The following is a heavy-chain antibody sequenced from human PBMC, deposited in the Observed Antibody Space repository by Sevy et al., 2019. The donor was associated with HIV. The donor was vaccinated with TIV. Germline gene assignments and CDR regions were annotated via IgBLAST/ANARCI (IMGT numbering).Heavy chain of an antibody. Sequence: GGSLRLSCAASGFTFSSYAMSWVRQAPGKGLEWVSAISGSGGSTYYADSVKGRFTISRDNSKNTLYLQMNSLRAEDTAVYYYAKVSDWGYYFDYWGQGTLVTVSS. J-gene: IGHJ4*02. D-gene: IGHD3-9*01. V-gene: IGHV3-23*01. CDR1: GFTFSSYA. CDR2: ISGSGGST. CDR3: AKVSDWGYYFDY.